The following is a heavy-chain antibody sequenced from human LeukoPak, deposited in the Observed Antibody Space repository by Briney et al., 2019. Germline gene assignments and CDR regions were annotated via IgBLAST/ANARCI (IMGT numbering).Heavy chain of an antibody. CDR2: IYYSGST. CDR1: GGSISSSSYY. V-gene: IGHV4-39*02. Sequence: PSETLSLTCTVSGGSISSSSYYWGWIRQPPGKGLEWIGSIYYSGSTYYNPSLKSRVTISVDTSKNQFSLKLSSVTAADTAVYYCARERFYVDGDYVAPYYFDYWGQGTLVTVSS. CDR3: ARERFYVDGDYVAPYYFDY. J-gene: IGHJ4*02. D-gene: IGHD4-17*01.